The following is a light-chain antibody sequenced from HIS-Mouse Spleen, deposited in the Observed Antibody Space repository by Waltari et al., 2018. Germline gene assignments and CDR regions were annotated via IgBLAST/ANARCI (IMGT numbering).Light chain of an antibody. CDR3: QAWDSSTYV. J-gene: IGLJ1*01. Sequence: ELTQPPSVSVSPGQTASITCSGDKLGDKYACWYQQQPGQSPVLVIYQDSKRPSGIPERFSGSNSGNTATLTISGTQAMDEADYYCQAWDSSTYVFGTGTKVTVL. V-gene: IGLV3-1*01. CDR2: QDS. CDR1: KLGDKY.